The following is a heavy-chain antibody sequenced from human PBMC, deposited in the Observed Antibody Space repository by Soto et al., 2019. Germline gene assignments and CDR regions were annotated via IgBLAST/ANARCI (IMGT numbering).Heavy chain of an antibody. CDR1: GFTFDDYT. CDR2: ISWDGGST. V-gene: IGHV3-43*01. CDR3: AKNAMVRGVILYYGMDV. D-gene: IGHD3-10*01. Sequence: PGGFLRLSCAASGFTFDDYTMHWVRQAPGKGLEWVSLISWDGGSTYYADSVKGRFTISRDNSKNSLYLQMNSLRTEDTALYYCAKNAMVRGVILYYGMDVWGQGTTVTVSS. J-gene: IGHJ6*02.